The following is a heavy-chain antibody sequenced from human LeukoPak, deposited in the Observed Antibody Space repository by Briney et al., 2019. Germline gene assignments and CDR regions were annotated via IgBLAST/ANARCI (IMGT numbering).Heavy chain of an antibody. Sequence: ASVNVSCKASGYTFTGYYMHWVRQAPAQGLEWMGWINPNSGGTNYAQKSQGRVTMTRDTSISTAYMELSRLRSDDTAVYYCARDTTYCSSTCCFVLYPGWSDYWGQGTLVTVSS. CDR2: INPNSGGT. CDR1: GYTFTGYY. D-gene: IGHD2-2*01. V-gene: IGHV1-2*02. CDR3: ARDTTYCSSTCCFVLYPGWSDY. J-gene: IGHJ4*02.